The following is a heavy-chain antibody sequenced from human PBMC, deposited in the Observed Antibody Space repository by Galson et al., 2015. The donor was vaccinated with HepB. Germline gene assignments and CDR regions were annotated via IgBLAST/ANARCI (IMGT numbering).Heavy chain of an antibody. J-gene: IGHJ3*01. D-gene: IGHD6-25*01. CDR1: GFTFTNYA. Sequence: SLRLSCAASGFTFTNYAMAWVRQAPGKGLEWVSVISGSDGSTYYTESAKGRFTISRDNSKNTLYLQMNSLGVEDTAIYYCAKCMAATRGGFDVWGQGTMLTVSS. CDR2: ISGSDGST. V-gene: IGHV3-23*01. CDR3: AKCMAATRGGFDV.